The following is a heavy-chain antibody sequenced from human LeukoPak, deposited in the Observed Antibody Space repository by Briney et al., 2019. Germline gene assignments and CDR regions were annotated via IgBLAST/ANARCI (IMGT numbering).Heavy chain of an antibody. V-gene: IGHV4-59*01. CDR1: GGSISSFY. Sequence: SETLSLTCTVSGGSISSFYWSWIRQPPGKGLEWIGYIYYSGRTNYNPSLKSRVTISVDTSKNQFSLKLSSVTAADTAVYYCARHGTSGTNLNWFDPWGQGTLVTVSS. D-gene: IGHD1-1*01. CDR2: IYYSGRT. CDR3: ARHGTSGTNLNWFDP. J-gene: IGHJ5*02.